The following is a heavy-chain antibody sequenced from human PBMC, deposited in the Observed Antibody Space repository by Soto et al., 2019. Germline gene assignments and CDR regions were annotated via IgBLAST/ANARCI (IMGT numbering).Heavy chain of an antibody. CDR1: GGTFSSYA. CDR3: ARGGPRRPRYYYYYGMDV. D-gene: IGHD3-10*01. V-gene: IGHV1-69*06. J-gene: IGHJ6*02. Sequence: GASVKVSCKASGGTFSSYAISWVRQAPGQGLEWMGGIIPIFGTANYAQKFQGRVTITADKSTSTAYMELSSLRSEDTAVYYCARGGPRRPRYYYYYGMDVWGQGTTVTVSS. CDR2: IIPIFGTA.